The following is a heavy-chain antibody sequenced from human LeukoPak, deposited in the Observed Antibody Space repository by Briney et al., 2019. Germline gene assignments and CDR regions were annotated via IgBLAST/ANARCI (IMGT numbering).Heavy chain of an antibody. D-gene: IGHD4-17*01. Sequence: QRWGALRLSCAASGFTFSSYGMHWVRQAPGKGLEWVAVISYDGSNKYYADSVKGRFTISRDNSKNTLYLQMNSLRAEDTAVYYCAKVHHDSGVYWGQGTLVTVSS. CDR3: AKVHHDSGVY. CDR1: GFTFSSYG. J-gene: IGHJ4*02. V-gene: IGHV3-30*18. CDR2: ISYDGSNK.